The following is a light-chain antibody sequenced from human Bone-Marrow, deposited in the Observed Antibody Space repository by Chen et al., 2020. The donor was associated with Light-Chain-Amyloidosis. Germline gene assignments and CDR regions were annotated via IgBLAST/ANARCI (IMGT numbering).Light chain of an antibody. Sequence: QSVLTQPPSVSGAPGQRVTISCTGSSANIGAVYDVHWYQQLPGTAPKLLIYGNSQRPSGGPDRFSGAKSGTSASLAITGLQAEDEADYYCQSYDSSLGYVFGTGTKVTVL. V-gene: IGLV1-40*01. J-gene: IGLJ1*01. CDR2: GNS. CDR3: QSYDSSLGYV. CDR1: SANIGAVYD.